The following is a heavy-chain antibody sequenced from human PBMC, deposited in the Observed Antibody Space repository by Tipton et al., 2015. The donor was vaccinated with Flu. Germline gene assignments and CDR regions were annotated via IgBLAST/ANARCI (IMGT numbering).Heavy chain of an antibody. CDR3: ARGYSYGSIADY. D-gene: IGHD5-18*01. CDR2: IYSGGST. Sequence: AASGFTVSSNYMSWVRQAPGKGLEWVSVIYSGGSTYYADSVKGRFTISRDNSKNTLYLQMNSLRAEDTAVYYCARGYSYGSIADYWGQGTLVTVSS. V-gene: IGHV3-53*01. J-gene: IGHJ4*02. CDR1: GFTVSSNY.